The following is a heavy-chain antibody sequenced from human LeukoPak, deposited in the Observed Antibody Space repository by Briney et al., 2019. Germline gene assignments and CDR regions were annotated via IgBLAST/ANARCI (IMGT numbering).Heavy chain of an antibody. CDR2: IWSDGTKK. Sequence: GGSLRLSCAASGFTVSSYGMHWVRQAPGKGLEWVADIWSDGTKKYYADSVRGRFIISRDTSENTVYLQMNSLGDEDTAVYYCARDSDASGRHWYFDLWGRGTLVTVSS. V-gene: IGHV3-33*01. CDR1: GFTVSSYG. CDR3: ARDSDASGRHWYFDL. J-gene: IGHJ2*01. D-gene: IGHD3-10*01.